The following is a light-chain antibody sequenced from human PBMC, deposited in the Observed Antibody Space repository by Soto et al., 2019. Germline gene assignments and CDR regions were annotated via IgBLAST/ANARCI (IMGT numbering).Light chain of an antibody. CDR1: SSDVGGYNY. V-gene: IGLV2-14*01. CDR2: EVS. Sequence: QSVLTQPASVSGSPGQSITISCTGTSSDVGGYNYVSWYQQHPGKAPKLMIYEVSNRPSGVSNRFSGSKSGNTASLTISGLQAEDEADYYCSSYPSSSTLGVFGTGTKVT. CDR3: SSYPSSSTLGV. J-gene: IGLJ1*01.